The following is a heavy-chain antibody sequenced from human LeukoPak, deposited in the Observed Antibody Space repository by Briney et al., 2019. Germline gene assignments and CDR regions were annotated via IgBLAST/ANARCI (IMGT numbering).Heavy chain of an antibody. CDR3: ARASVDIVVVPAASESYYYGMDV. CDR2: ISGSGGST. V-gene: IGHV3-23*01. J-gene: IGHJ6*02. CDR1: GFTFSSYA. Sequence: GGSLRLSCAASGFTFSSYAMSWVRQAPGKGLEWVSAISGSGGSTYYADSVKGRFTISRDNSKNTLYLQMNSLRAEDTAVYYCARASVDIVVVPAASESYYYGMDVWGQGTTVTVSS. D-gene: IGHD2-2*01.